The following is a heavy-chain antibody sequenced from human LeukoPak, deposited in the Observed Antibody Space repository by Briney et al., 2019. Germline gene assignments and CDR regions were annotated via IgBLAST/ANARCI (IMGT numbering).Heavy chain of an antibody. CDR1: GFTFSTYA. CDR3: AKDRRVGIATRGGFDP. CDR2: IRGSGDNT. J-gene: IGHJ5*02. D-gene: IGHD6-6*01. V-gene: IGHV3-23*01. Sequence: PGGSLRLSCAASGFTFSTYAMSWVRQAPGKGLEWVSAIRGSGDNTYYADSVKGRFTISRDNTKNTLYLQMNSLRAEDTAIYYCAKDRRVGIATRGGFDPWGQGTLVTVSS.